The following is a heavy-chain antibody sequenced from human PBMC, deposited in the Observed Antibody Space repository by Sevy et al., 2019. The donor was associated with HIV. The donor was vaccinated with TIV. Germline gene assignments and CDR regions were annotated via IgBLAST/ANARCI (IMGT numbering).Heavy chain of an antibody. Sequence: GGSLRLSCTASGFTFGDYAMSWVRQAPGKGLEWVGFIRSKAYGGTTEYAASVKGRFTISREDSKSIAYLQMNSLKTEDTAVYYCTSRGDFWSADFDYWGQGTLVTVSS. V-gene: IGHV3-49*04. D-gene: IGHD3-3*01. CDR3: TSRGDFWSADFDY. J-gene: IGHJ4*02. CDR1: GFTFGDYA. CDR2: IRSKAYGGTT.